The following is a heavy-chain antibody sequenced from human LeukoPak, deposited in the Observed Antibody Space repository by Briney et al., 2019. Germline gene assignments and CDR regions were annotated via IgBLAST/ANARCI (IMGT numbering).Heavy chain of an antibody. CDR2: INHSGST. CDR1: GGSFSDYY. Sequence: KASETLSLTCAVYGGSFSDYYRSWIRQPPGKGLEWIGEINHSGSTNYNPSLKSRVTISVDTSKNQFSLKLSSVTAADTAVYYCARGPPRGGAVRYSSGWYVGYWGQGTLVTVSS. CDR3: ARGPPRGGAVRYSSGWYVGY. J-gene: IGHJ4*02. V-gene: IGHV4-34*01. D-gene: IGHD6-19*01.